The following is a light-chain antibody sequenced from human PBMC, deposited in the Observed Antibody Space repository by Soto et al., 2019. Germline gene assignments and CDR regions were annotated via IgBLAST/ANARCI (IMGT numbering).Light chain of an antibody. J-gene: IGKJ4*01. V-gene: IGKV3-15*01. CDR3: QQYNKWPLT. Sequence: EVVMTQSPATLSVSPGERATLSCRASQSVSSNVAWYQQKPGQAPRLLIYGASTRATGIPASFSGSGSGTEFTLTISSQQSEEFAVYYCQQYNKWPLTFGGGTKVEI. CDR1: QSVSSN. CDR2: GAS.